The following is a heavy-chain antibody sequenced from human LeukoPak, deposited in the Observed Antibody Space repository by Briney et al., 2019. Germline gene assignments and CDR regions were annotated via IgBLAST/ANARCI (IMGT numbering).Heavy chain of an antibody. V-gene: IGHV4-34*01. CDR2: INHSGST. CDR1: GGSFSGYY. D-gene: IGHD4-17*01. Sequence: TSETLSLTCAVYGGSFSGYYWSWIRQPPGKGLEWIGEINHSGSTNYNPSLKSRVTISVDTSKNLFSLKLSSVTAADTAVYYCACDYGDYTAFDPWGQGTLVTVSS. J-gene: IGHJ5*02. CDR3: ACDYGDYTAFDP.